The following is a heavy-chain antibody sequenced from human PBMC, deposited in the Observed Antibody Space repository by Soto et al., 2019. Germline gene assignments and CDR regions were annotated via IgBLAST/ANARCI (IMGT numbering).Heavy chain of an antibody. CDR3: ARTRVVAGMAATPPAYYYYGMDV. CDR1: GGSFSGYY. J-gene: IGHJ6*02. D-gene: IGHD2-15*01. CDR2: INHSGST. V-gene: IGHV4-34*01. Sequence: PSETLSLTCAVYGGSFSGYYWSWIRQPPGKGLEWIGEINHSGSTNYNPSLKSRVTISVDTSKNQFSLKLSSVTAADTAVYYCARTRVVAGMAATPPAYYYYGMDVWGQGTTVTVSS.